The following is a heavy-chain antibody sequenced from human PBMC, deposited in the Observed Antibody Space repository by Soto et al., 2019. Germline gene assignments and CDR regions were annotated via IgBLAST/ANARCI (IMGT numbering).Heavy chain of an antibody. CDR1: GGTFSSYA. D-gene: IGHD5-12*01. V-gene: IGHV1-69*01. J-gene: IGHJ5*02. CDR3: AQGGMATPHNWFDP. Sequence: QVQLVQSGAEVKKPGSSVKVSCKASGGTFSSYAISWVRQAPGQGLEWMGGIIPIFGTANYAQKFQGRVMITAEESTSTAYMELSSLRSEDTAVYYCAQGGMATPHNWFDPWGQGTLVTVSS. CDR2: IIPIFGTA.